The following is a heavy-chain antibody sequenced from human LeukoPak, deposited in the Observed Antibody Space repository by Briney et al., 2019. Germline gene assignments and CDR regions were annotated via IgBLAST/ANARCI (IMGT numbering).Heavy chain of an antibody. Sequence: SQTLSLTCTVSGGSISSGGYYWSWIRQPPGKGLEWIGYIYYSGSTYYNPSLKSRVTISVDTSKNQFSLKLSSVTAADTAVYYCARESAGIAAAGSFDYWGQGTLVTVSS. CDR3: ARESAGIAAAGSFDY. V-gene: IGHV4-31*03. CDR1: GGSISSGGYY. CDR2: IYYSGST. D-gene: IGHD6-13*01. J-gene: IGHJ4*02.